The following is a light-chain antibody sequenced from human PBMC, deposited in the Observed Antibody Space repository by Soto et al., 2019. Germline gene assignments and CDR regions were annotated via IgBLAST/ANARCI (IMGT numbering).Light chain of an antibody. CDR1: SSNIGGNS. CDR3: GSWDSSLSAYV. J-gene: IGLJ1*01. V-gene: IGLV1-51*01. CDR2: DDN. Sequence: QSVLTQPPAVSAAPGQKGTICCSGSSSNIGGNSVSWYQQLPGTAAKLLIYDDNKRPSGIPDRFSGSKSGTSATLGITGFQTGDEADYYCGSWDSSLSAYVFGTGTKVTVL.